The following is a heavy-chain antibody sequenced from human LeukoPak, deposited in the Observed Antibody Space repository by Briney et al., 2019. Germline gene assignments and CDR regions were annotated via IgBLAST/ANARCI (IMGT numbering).Heavy chain of an antibody. CDR3: ARPRLYSWSPDFDY. D-gene: IGHD1-26*01. CDR2: INSNGSST. CDR1: GFNFSTYW. J-gene: IGHJ4*02. V-gene: IGHV3-74*01. Sequence: GGSLRLSCAASGFNFSTYWMHWVRQVPGKGLVWVARINSNGSSTSHADSVEGRFTISRDNAKNTLYLQMNSLRVEDTAVYYCARPRLYSWSPDFDYWGQGILVTVSS.